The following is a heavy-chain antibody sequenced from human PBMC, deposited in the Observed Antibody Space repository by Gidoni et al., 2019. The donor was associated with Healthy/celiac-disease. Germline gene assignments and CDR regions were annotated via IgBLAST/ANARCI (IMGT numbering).Heavy chain of an antibody. CDR1: GFTFSSYS. CDR2: ISRSSSYI. J-gene: IGHJ4*02. CDR3: ARDLRGFDY. Sequence: VQLVESVGGLVKPGGSLRLSLAASGFTFSSYSMNWVRQAPGKEQEWDASISRSSSYIYYADSVKGRFTISRDNAKNSLYLQMNSLRAEDTAVYYCARDLRGFDYWGQGTLVTVSS. V-gene: IGHV3-21*01.